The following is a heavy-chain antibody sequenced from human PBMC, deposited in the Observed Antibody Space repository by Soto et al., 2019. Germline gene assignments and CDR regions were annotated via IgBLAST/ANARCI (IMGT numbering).Heavy chain of an antibody. CDR2: IYYSGST. V-gene: IGHV4-31*03. D-gene: IGHD3-3*01. Sequence: QVQLQESGPGLVKPSQTLSLTCTVSGGSISSGGYYWSWIRQHPGKGLEWIGYIYYSGSTYYNPFLKSRVTISVDTSKNQFSLKLSSVTAADTAVYYCARYYDFWSGYHSLFDYWGQGTLVTVSS. J-gene: IGHJ4*02. CDR1: GGSISSGGYY. CDR3: ARYYDFWSGYHSLFDY.